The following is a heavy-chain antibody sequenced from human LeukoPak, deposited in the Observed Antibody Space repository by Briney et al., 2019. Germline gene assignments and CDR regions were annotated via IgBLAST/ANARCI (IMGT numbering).Heavy chain of an antibody. CDR3: ARVALGYCSSTSCTEMFDY. V-gene: IGHV4-34*01. CDR2: INHSGST. CDR1: GGSFSGYC. D-gene: IGHD2-2*01. Sequence: SETLSLTCAVYGGSFSGYCWSWIRQPPGKGLEWIGEINHSGSTHYNPSLKSRVTISVDTSKNQFSLKLSSVTAADTAVYYCARVALGYCSSTSCTEMFDYWGQGTLVTVSS. J-gene: IGHJ4*02.